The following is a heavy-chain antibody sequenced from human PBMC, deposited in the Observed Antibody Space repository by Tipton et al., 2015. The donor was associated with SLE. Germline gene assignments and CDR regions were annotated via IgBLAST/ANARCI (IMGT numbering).Heavy chain of an antibody. J-gene: IGHJ2*01. CDR2: IYYSGST. D-gene: IGHD5-18*01. Sequence: TLSLTCTVSGGSISSHYWSWIRQPPGKGLEWIGYIYYSGSTYYNPSLKSRVTISVDTSKNQFSLQLNSVTPEDTAVYYCARDREQGYSYGRYFDLWGRGTLVTVSS. V-gene: IGHV4-59*11. CDR1: GGSISSHY. CDR3: ARDREQGYSYGRYFDL.